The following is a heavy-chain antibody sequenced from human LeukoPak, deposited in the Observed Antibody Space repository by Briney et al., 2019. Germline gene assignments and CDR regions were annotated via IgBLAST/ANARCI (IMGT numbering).Heavy chain of an antibody. D-gene: IGHD6-19*01. CDR3: ARGSDWYNY. J-gene: IGHJ4*02. V-gene: IGHV4-39*01. CDR1: GGSISSSSYN. CDR2: IYYSGNT. Sequence: SETLSLTCTVSGGSISSSSYNWAWIRQPPGKGLEWIGTIYYSGNTYYNPSLKSRVTISVDTSKIQFSLKVSSVTATDTAVYYCARGSDWYNYWGQGTPVTVSS.